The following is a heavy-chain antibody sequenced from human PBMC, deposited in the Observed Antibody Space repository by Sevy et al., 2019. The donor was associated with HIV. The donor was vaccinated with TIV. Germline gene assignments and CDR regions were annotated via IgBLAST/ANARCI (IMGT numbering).Heavy chain of an antibody. CDR2: ISGSGGST. J-gene: IGHJ4*02. CDR1: GFTFSSYA. Sequence: GGSLRLSCAASGFTFSSYAMSWVRQAPGKGLEWVSAISGSGGSTYYADSVKGRFTISRDNSKNTLYLQMNGLRAEDTAVYYCAGALDYGLDYWGQGTLVTVSS. D-gene: IGHD4-17*01. V-gene: IGHV3-23*01. CDR3: AGALDYGLDY.